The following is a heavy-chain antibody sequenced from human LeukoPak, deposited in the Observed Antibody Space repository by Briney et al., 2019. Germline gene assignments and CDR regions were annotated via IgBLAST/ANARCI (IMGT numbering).Heavy chain of an antibody. CDR1: GYTFTGYY. D-gene: IGHD5-12*01. V-gene: IGHV1-2*02. CDR2: INPNSGGT. CDR3: ARVLFSGYDLPDF. Sequence: ASVKVSCKASGYTFTGYYMHWVRQAPGQGLEWMGWINPNSGGTNYAQKFQGRVTMTRDTPISTAYMELSRLRSDDTAVYYCARVLFSGYDLPDFWGQGTLVTVSS. J-gene: IGHJ4*02.